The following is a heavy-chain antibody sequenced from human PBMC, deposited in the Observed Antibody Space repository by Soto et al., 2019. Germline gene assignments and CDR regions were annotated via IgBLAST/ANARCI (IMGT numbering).Heavy chain of an antibody. Sequence: QLQLQESGPGLVKPSETQSLTCTVSGGSISSNSYYWAWIRQPPGKGLEWIGSGYHGGNTYYNPSHKSRVTISVDTSTNQFSLKLNSVTAADTAVYYCARHLSGHGYLYFEYWGQGILVTVSS. CDR3: ARHLSGHGYLYFEY. V-gene: IGHV4-39*01. J-gene: IGHJ4*02. CDR1: GGSISSNSYY. D-gene: IGHD3-22*01. CDR2: GYHGGNT.